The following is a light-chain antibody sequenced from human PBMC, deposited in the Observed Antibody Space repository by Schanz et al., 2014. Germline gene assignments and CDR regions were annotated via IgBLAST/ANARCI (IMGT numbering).Light chain of an antibody. CDR2: GAS. V-gene: IGKV1-39*01. CDR3: QQGSSLPLT. CDR1: QSISNH. Sequence: DIQMTQSPSSLSASVGDRVTLTCRASQSISNHLNWYQHKPGKAPKLLIYGASSLASGVPTRFSGSGSGTDFTLTISSLQPEDFATYYCQQGSSLPLTFGGGTMAGIK. J-gene: IGKJ4*01.